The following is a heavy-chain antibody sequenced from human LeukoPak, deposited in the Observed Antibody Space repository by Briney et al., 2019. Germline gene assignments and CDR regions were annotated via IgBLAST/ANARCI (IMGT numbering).Heavy chain of an antibody. Sequence: PGGSLRLSCAASGLTFSSYSVNWLRQAPGKGLEWVSSISSSSSYIYYADSVKGRFTISRDNAKNSLYLQMNSLRAEDTAVYYCARDPGGIAVAGTNFDYWGQGTLVTASS. J-gene: IGHJ4*02. V-gene: IGHV3-21*01. CDR2: ISSSSSYI. D-gene: IGHD6-13*01. CDR3: ARDPGGIAVAGTNFDY. CDR1: GLTFSSYS.